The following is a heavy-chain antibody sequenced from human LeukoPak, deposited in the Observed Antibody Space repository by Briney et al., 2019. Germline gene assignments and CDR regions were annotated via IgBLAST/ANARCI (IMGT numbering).Heavy chain of an antibody. D-gene: IGHD6-13*01. CDR1: GGTFSSYA. V-gene: IGHV1-69*04. J-gene: IGHJ4*02. Sequence: ASVKVSCKASGGTFSSYAISWVRQAPGQGLEWMGRIIPILGIVNYAQKFQGRVTITADKSTSTAYMELSSLRSEDTAVYYCERISIAAAGPFDYWGQGTLVTVSS. CDR2: IIPILGIV. CDR3: ERISIAAAGPFDY.